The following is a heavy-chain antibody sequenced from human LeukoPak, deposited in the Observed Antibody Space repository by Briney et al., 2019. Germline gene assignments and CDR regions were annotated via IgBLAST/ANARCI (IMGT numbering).Heavy chain of an antibody. Sequence: SETLSLTCTVSGGSISSYYWSWIRQPPGKGLEWIGYIYYSGSTNYNPSLKSRVTISVDTSKNQFSLKLSSVTAADAAVYYCARDRSECSSTSCLYYYYYGIDVWGQGTTGTVSS. CDR2: IYYSGST. CDR1: GGSISSYY. CDR3: ARDRSECSSTSCLYYYYYGIDV. D-gene: IGHD2-2*01. V-gene: IGHV4-59*01. J-gene: IGHJ6*02.